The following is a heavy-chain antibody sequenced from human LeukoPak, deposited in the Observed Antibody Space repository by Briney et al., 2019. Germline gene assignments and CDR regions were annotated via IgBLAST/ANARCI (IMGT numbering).Heavy chain of an antibody. CDR2: IYYSGST. CDR1: GGSISSGGYY. Sequence: SETLSLTCTVSGGSISSGGYYWSWIRQHPGKGLEWIGYIYYSGSTYYNPSLKSRVTISVDKSKNQFSLKLSSVTAADTAVYYCARASPKSGYDFDYWGQGTLVTVSS. J-gene: IGHJ4*02. CDR3: ARASPKSGYDFDY. V-gene: IGHV4-31*03. D-gene: IGHD5-12*01.